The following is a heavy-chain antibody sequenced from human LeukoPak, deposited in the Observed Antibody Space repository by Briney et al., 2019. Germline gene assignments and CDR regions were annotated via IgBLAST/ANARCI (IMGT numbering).Heavy chain of an antibody. CDR3: ASIAANYFDY. CDR1: GGSFSGYY. Sequence: SETLSLTCAVYGGSFSGYYWSWIRQPPGKGLEWIGEINHSGSTNYNPSLKCRVTISVDTSKNQFSLKLSSVTAADTAVYYCASIAANYFDYWGQGTLVTVSS. J-gene: IGHJ4*02. D-gene: IGHD6-25*01. CDR2: INHSGST. V-gene: IGHV4-34*01.